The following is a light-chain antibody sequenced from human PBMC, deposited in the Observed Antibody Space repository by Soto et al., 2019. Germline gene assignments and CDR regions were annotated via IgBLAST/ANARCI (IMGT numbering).Light chain of an antibody. CDR1: QDIRNH. J-gene: IGKJ3*01. Sequence: DIQMTQSPSSLSASVGDRVTITCQASQDIRNHLNWYQQKPGKAPNLLIYDASNLETGVPSRLSGSASGTHFTLTISSLQPEDSATYYCQQFESLPSTFGPGTKVEIK. CDR2: DAS. V-gene: IGKV1-33*01. CDR3: QQFESLPST.